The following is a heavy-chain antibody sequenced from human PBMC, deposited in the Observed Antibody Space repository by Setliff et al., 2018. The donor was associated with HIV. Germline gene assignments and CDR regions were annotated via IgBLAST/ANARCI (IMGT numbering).Heavy chain of an antibody. CDR2: YYNGGT. J-gene: IGHJ3*02. CDR1: GASINSHY. CDR3: ARKEKGGAFDI. Sequence: SETLSLTCTVSGASINSHYWNWARQSPAKGLEWIGYYYNGGTSYNPSLQSRVTISVDTPKNQFSLHLNSVTAADTAVYYCARKEKGGAFDIWGLGTLVTVSS. V-gene: IGHV4-59*11.